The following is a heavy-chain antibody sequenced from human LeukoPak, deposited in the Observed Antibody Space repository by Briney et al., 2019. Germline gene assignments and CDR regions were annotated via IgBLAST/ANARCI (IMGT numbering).Heavy chain of an antibody. Sequence: GVSLRLSCAASGLTFSSYAMSWVRQDPGKGLEWVSAISGSGGSPYYADSVKGRFTISRDNSKNTLYLQMNSLRAEDTAVYYCANLRYFDWLQKSTFDYWGQGTLVTVSS. J-gene: IGHJ4*02. D-gene: IGHD3-9*01. V-gene: IGHV3-23*01. CDR2: ISGSGGSP. CDR3: ANLRYFDWLQKSTFDY. CDR1: GLTFSSYA.